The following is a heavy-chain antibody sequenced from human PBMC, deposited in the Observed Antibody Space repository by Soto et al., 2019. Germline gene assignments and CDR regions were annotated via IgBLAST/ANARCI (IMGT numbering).Heavy chain of an antibody. Sequence: QVQLVQSGAEVKKPGASVKVSCKASGYTFTSYAMHWVRQAPGQRLEWMGWINAGNGNTKYSQKFQGRVTITRDTSASTAYMELSSLRSEDTAVYYCARPHFSSGYYFDYWGQGTLVTVSS. CDR3: ARPHFSSGYYFDY. J-gene: IGHJ4*02. CDR1: GYTFTSYA. CDR2: INAGNGNT. V-gene: IGHV1-3*01. D-gene: IGHD6-25*01.